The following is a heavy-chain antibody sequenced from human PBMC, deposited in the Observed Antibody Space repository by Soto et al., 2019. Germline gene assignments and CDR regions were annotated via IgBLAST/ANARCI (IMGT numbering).Heavy chain of an antibody. CDR1: GYTFTSYG. V-gene: IGHV1-18*01. CDR2: ISAYNGNT. CDR3: ARDRNYDFWSGYGPDAFDI. Sequence: ASVKVSCKASGYTFTSYGISWVRQAPGQGLEWMGWISAYNGNTNYAQKFQGRVTMTRDTSTSTVYMELSSLRSEDTAVYYCARDRNYDFWSGYGPDAFDIWGQGTMVTVSS. D-gene: IGHD3-3*01. J-gene: IGHJ3*02.